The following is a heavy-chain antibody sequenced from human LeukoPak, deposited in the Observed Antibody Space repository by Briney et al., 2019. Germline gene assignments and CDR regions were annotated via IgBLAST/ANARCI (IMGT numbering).Heavy chain of an antibody. Sequence: SETLSLTCTVSGGSISSYYWSWIRQPPGKGLEWIGYIYYSGSTYYNPSLKSRVTISVDTSKNQFSLKLSSVTAADTAVYYCARDSRAYCGGDCSLDYLDYWGQGTLVTVSS. CDR1: GGSISSYY. CDR2: IYYSGST. CDR3: ARDSRAYCGGDCSLDYLDY. J-gene: IGHJ4*02. V-gene: IGHV4-30-4*01. D-gene: IGHD2-21*02.